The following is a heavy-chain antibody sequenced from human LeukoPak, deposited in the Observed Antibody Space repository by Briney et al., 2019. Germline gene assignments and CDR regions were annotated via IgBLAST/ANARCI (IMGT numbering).Heavy chain of an antibody. D-gene: IGHD6-19*01. CDR2: IRYSGTT. J-gene: IGHJ3*02. Sequence: SETLSLTCTVSGGSINSYYWSWIRQSPGKRLEWIGYIRYSGTTNYNPSLKSRVTISVDTSNNQFPLKLTSLTAADTAVYYCARMGRSSGWIDAFDIWGQGTMVTVSS. V-gene: IGHV4-59*01. CDR3: ARMGRSSGWIDAFDI. CDR1: GGSINSYY.